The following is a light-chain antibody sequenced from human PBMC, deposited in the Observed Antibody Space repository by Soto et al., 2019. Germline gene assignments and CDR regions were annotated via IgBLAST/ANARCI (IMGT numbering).Light chain of an antibody. CDR3: QQYNNWPPLT. J-gene: IGKJ4*01. Sequence: EIVMTQSPATLSVSPGERATLSCRASQSVSSNLAWYQQKPGQAPRLLIYSASTRPTGIPARFSGSGSGTEFTLTISSLQSEDFALYYCQQYNNWPPLTFGGGTKVEIK. CDR1: QSVSSN. V-gene: IGKV3-15*01. CDR2: SAS.